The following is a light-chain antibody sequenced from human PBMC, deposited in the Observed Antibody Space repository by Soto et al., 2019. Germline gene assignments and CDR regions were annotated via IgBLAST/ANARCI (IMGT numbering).Light chain of an antibody. Sequence: QSALTQPASVSGSAGQSITISCSGTMRDVGAYNLVSWYQQHPGTAPKLIIYEVRNRPSGISSRFSGSRSGNTASLAISGLQSEDEADYYCAAWDDSHNWVFGGGTKLTVL. CDR2: EVR. J-gene: IGLJ3*02. V-gene: IGLV2-14*01. CDR1: MRDVGAYNL. CDR3: AAWDDSHNWV.